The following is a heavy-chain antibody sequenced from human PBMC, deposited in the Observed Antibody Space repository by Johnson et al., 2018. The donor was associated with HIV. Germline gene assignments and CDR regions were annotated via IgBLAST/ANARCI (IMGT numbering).Heavy chain of an antibody. CDR1: GFTFSSYD. J-gene: IGHJ3*02. CDR3: ARASGYYLSDAFDI. CDR2: IGTAGDT. D-gene: IGHD3-22*01. Sequence: VQLVESGGGLVQPGGSLRLSCAASGFTFSSYDMHWVRQATGKGLEWVSAIGTAGDTYYPGSVKGRFTISRENAKNSLYLQMNSLRAGYTAVYYCARASGYYLSDAFDIWGQGTMVTVSS. V-gene: IGHV3-13*01.